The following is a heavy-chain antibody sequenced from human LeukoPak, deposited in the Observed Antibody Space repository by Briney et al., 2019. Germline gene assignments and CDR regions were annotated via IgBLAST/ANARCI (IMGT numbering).Heavy chain of an antibody. V-gene: IGHV3-33*01. Sequence: GGSLRLSCAASGFTFSSYGMHWVRQAPGKGLEWVAVIWYDGSNKYYADSVKGRFTISRDNSKNTLYLQMNSLRAEDTAVYYCARGRKSSTSWFRWFDPWGQGTLVTVSS. CDR2: IWYDGSNK. D-gene: IGHD2-2*01. CDR3: ARGRKSSTSWFRWFDP. J-gene: IGHJ5*02. CDR1: GFTFSSYG.